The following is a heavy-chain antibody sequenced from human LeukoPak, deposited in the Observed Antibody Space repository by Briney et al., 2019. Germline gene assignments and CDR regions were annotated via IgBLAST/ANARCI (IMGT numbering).Heavy chain of an antibody. Sequence: SETLSLTCAVYGGSFSGYYWSWIRQPPGKGLEWIGEINHSGSTNYNPSLKSRVTISVDTSKNQFSLKLSSVTAADTAVYYCARVESPIHGGYDYWGQGTLVTVSS. V-gene: IGHV4-34*01. CDR1: GGSFSGYY. J-gene: IGHJ4*02. D-gene: IGHD5-12*01. CDR2: INHSGST. CDR3: ARVESPIHGGYDY.